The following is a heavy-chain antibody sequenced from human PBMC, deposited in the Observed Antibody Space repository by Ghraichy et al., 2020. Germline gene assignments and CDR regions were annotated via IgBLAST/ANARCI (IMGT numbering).Heavy chain of an antibody. CDR2: IIPIFGTA. CDR1: GGTFSSYA. CDR3: AREGGIVVVPAADNWFDP. J-gene: IGHJ5*02. Sequence: SVKVSCKASGGTFSSYAISWVRQAPGQGLEWMGGIIPIFGTANYAQKFQGRVTITADESTSTAYMELSSLRSEDTAVYYCAREGGIVVVPAADNWFDPWGQGTLVTVSS. D-gene: IGHD2-2*01. V-gene: IGHV1-69*13.